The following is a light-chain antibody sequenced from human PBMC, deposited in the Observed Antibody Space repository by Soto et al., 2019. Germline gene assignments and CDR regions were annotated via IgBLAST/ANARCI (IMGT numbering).Light chain of an antibody. CDR3: QQSYSTLLT. V-gene: IGKV1-39*01. J-gene: IGKJ4*01. CDR1: QSISSY. CDR2: AAS. Sequence: DIQMTQSPSSLSASVGDRVTITCRASQSISSYLNWYQQRPGKAPKLLIYAASSLQSGVPSRFSGSGSGTDFTLTISSLQPEDFATYYCQQSYSTLLTFGGGTNVEI.